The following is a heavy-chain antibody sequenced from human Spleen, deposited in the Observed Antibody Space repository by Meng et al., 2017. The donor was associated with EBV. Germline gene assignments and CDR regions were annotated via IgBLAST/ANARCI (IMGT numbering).Heavy chain of an antibody. V-gene: IGHV4-61*01. J-gene: IGHJ4*02. D-gene: IGHD2-2*01. Sequence: QGQREESGLGLVKPSETLSLTCTVSGGSVSSGSYYWSWIRQHQGKGLEWIGYIYYSGSTNYNPSLKSRVTISVDTSKNQFSLKLSSVTDADTAVYYCARQYCSTTSCYRDSFGYWGQGTLVTVSS. CDR2: IYYSGST. CDR1: GGSVSSGSYY. CDR3: ARQYCSTTSCYRDSFGY.